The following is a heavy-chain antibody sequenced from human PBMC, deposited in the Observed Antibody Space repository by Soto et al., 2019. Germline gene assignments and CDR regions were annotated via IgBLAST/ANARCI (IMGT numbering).Heavy chain of an antibody. D-gene: IGHD6-19*01. CDR3: AKDLLHIAVEPYLDY. V-gene: IGHV3-30*18. Sequence: GGSLRLSCAASGFTFSSYGMHWVRQAPGKGLEWVAVISYDGSNKYYADSVKGRFTISRDNSKNTLYLQMNSLRAEDTAVYYCAKDLLHIAVEPYLDYWGQGTLVTVSS. CDR2: ISYDGSNK. CDR1: GFTFSSYG. J-gene: IGHJ4*02.